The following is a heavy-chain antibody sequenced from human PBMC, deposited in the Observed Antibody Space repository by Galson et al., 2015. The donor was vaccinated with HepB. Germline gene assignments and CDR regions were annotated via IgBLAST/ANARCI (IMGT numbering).Heavy chain of an antibody. V-gene: IGHV1-69*13. D-gene: IGHD2-2*01. Sequence: SVKVSCKASGGTFSSYAISWVRQAPGQGLEWVGGIIPIFGTANYAQKFQGRVTITADESTSTAYMELSSLRSEDTAVYYCARGSVIVVVPAAGAAAGSLDYWGQGTLVTVSS. CDR3: ARGSVIVVVPAAGAAAGSLDY. CDR2: IIPIFGTA. CDR1: GGTFSSYA. J-gene: IGHJ4*02.